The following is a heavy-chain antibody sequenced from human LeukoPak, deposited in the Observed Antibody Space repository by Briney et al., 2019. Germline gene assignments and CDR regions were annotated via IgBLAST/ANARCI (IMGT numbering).Heavy chain of an antibody. CDR3: ARGREYSGYQEYYFDD. J-gene: IGHJ4*02. CDR2: INPTTGST. Sequence: ASVKASCKASGYTFTSYYLNWVRQASGQGPEWIGIINPTTGSTSLAQKFRGRVTMTRDTSTTKVYMELSSLRSEDTAFYYSARGREYSGYQEYYFDDWGRGTLVSVSS. CDR1: GYTFTSYY. V-gene: IGHV1-46*01. D-gene: IGHD5-12*01.